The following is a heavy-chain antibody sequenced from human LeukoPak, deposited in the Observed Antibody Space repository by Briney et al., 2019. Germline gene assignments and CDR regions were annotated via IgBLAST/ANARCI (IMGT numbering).Heavy chain of an antibody. Sequence: GRSLRLSCAASGFTFSSYAMHWVRQAPGKGLEWVAVISYDGSNKYYADSVKGRFTISRDNSKNTLYLQMNSLRAEDTAVYYCARGGEPYDILTPSHYYFDYWGQGTLVTVSS. CDR2: ISYDGSNK. J-gene: IGHJ4*02. D-gene: IGHD3-9*01. V-gene: IGHV3-30-3*01. CDR1: GFTFSSYA. CDR3: ARGGEPYDILTPSHYYFDY.